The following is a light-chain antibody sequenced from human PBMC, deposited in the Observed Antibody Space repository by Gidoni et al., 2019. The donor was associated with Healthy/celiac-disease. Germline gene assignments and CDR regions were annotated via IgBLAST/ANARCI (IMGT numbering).Light chain of an antibody. J-gene: IGLJ2*01. Sequence: QSVLTPPPSVSGAPGQRVTISCTGSSSNIGAGYDVHWCQQLPGTAPKLLIYGNSNRPSGVPDRFSGSKSGTSASMAITGLQDEDEADYYCQSYDSSLSGSRVFGGGTKLTVL. V-gene: IGLV1-40*01. CDR3: QSYDSSLSGSRV. CDR2: GNS. CDR1: SSNIGAGYD.